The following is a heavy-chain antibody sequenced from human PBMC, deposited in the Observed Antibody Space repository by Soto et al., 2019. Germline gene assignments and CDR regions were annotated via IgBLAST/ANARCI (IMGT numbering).Heavy chain of an antibody. D-gene: IGHD4-17*01. Sequence: SETLYLTCTITGGSISSYYWSWIRQPPGKGLEWIVYIYYSGITNYNPSLKSRVTISVDTSKNQFSLNLSSVTAADTAVYYCARDYGDCFDFWGQGTLVTVS. V-gene: IGHV4-59*01. CDR2: IYYSGIT. CDR3: ARDYGDCFDF. J-gene: IGHJ4*02. CDR1: GGSISSYY.